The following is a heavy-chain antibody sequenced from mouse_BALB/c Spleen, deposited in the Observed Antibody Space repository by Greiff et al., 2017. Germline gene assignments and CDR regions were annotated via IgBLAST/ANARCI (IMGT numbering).Heavy chain of an antibody. J-gene: IGHJ4*01. CDR3: ARYYGYVPMDY. CDR1: GFSLTSYG. Sequence: VQRVESGPGLVAPSQSLSITCTVSGFSLTSYGVHWVRQPPGKGLEWLGVIWAGGSTNYNSALMASLTISKDNSKSQVFLKMNSLQTDDTAMYYCARYYGYVPMDYWGQGTTVTVSS. V-gene: IGHV2-9*02. D-gene: IGHD1-2*01. CDR2: IWAGGST.